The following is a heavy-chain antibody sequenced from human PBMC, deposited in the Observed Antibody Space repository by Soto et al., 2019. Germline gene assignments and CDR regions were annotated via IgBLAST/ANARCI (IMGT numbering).Heavy chain of an antibody. D-gene: IGHD6-19*01. CDR1: GGSISSDGSS. CDR3: ARAGGLGAVAVDY. V-gene: IGHV4-30-2*01. J-gene: IGHJ4*02. CDR2: IYHSGST. Sequence: QLQLQESGSGLVKPSQTLSLTCAVSGGSISSDGSSWSWIRQPPGKGLEWIGYIYHSGSTYYNPSLKSRVTISVDRSKTQFSLKLSSVTAADTAVYYCARAGGLGAVAVDYWGQGTLVTVSS.